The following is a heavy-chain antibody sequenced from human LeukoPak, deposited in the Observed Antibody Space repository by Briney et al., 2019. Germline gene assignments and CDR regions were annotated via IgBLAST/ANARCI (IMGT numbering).Heavy chain of an antibody. CDR1: GYTFTGYY. CDR3: ARVSRTRANDY. D-gene: IGHD2-2*01. V-gene: IGHV1-2*02. J-gene: IGHJ4*02. Sequence: ASVKVSCKASGYTFTGYYMHWVRQAPGQGLEWMGWINPNSGATNYAQKFQGRVTMTRDTSISTAYMELSRLRSDDTAVYYCARVSRTRANDYWGQGTLVTVSS. CDR2: INPNSGAT.